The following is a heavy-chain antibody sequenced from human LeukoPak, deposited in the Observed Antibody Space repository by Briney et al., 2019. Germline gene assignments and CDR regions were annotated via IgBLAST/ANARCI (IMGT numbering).Heavy chain of an antibody. CDR1: GFFFNSHS. V-gene: IGHV3-21*01. Sequence: PAGSLTLSCAASGFFFNSHSMNWVRHPPANGLGLVSSISSSSSYINHADSSQGRFSIFRDNAQNSLYLQMNSLRAEGTGVYYCARSSGWDNRGPDYYYYYMDVWGKGTTVTVS. CDR2: ISSSSSYI. CDR3: ARSSGWDNRGPDYYYYYMDV. D-gene: IGHD6-19*01. J-gene: IGHJ6*03.